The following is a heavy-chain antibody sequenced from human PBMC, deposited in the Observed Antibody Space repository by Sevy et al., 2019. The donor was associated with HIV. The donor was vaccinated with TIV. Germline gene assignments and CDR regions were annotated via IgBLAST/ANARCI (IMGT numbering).Heavy chain of an antibody. CDR2: IWYDGTNK. Sequence: GGSLRLSCAASGVSISGYGMHWVRQAPGKGLEWVAVIWYDGTNKEYADSVKGRFPISRDNSKNTLYLQMNSLRAEDTAVYYCAREDIRVAGIGYYFHSWGQGTLVTVSS. J-gene: IGHJ4*02. CDR1: GVSISGYG. V-gene: IGHV3-33*01. D-gene: IGHD6-19*01. CDR3: AREDIRVAGIGYYFHS.